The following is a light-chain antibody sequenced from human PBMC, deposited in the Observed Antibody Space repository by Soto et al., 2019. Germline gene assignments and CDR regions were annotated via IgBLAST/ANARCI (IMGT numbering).Light chain of an antibody. J-gene: IGKJ5*01. V-gene: IGKV3-20*01. CDR3: QQYGSWIT. CDR2: SSS. Sequence: EIVLTQSPGTLSLSPGERVSLSCGASQWFSGRNLAWYQQKPGQSPRLLIYSSSTRASGVPVRFWGSGSGTDFTLIITRLETEDFAVYYCQQYGSWITFGQGTLLETK. CDR1: QWFSGRN.